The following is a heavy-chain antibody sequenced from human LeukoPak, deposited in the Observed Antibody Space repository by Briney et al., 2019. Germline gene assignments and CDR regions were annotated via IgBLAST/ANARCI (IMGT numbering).Heavy chain of an antibody. V-gene: IGHV4-34*01. D-gene: IGHD3-10*01. Sequence: SETLSLTCAVYGGAFSGYYWSWIRQPPGKGLGWIGEINHSGSTNYNPSLKSRVAISVDTSKNQFSLKLSSVTAADTAVYYCARASPTPYYYGSGSYRGNYFDYWGQGTLVTVSS. CDR2: INHSGST. CDR1: GGAFSGYY. CDR3: ARASPTPYYYGSGSYRGNYFDY. J-gene: IGHJ4*02.